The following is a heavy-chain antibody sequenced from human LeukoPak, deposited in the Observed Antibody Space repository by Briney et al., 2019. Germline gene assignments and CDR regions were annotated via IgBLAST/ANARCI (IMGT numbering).Heavy chain of an antibody. D-gene: IGHD3-10*01. CDR3: AGVGGSGSYYNSWFDP. J-gene: IGHJ5*02. CDR1: GFTFSGYE. Sequence: PGGSLRLSCAASGFTFSGYEMNWVRQAPGKGLEWVSYISSSGSTIYYADSVKGRFTISRDNAKNSLYLQMNSLRAEDTAVYYCAGVGGSGSYYNSWFDPWGQGTLVTVSS. V-gene: IGHV3-48*03. CDR2: ISSSGSTI.